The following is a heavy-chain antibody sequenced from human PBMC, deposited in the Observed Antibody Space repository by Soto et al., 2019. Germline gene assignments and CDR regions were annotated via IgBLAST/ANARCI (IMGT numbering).Heavy chain of an antibody. CDR3: AKVGIGSSSWYVGNWFDP. V-gene: IGHV3-23*01. J-gene: IGHJ5*02. Sequence: EVQLLESGGGLVQPGGSLRLSCAASGFTFSSYAMSWVRQAPGKGLEWVSAISGSGGSTYYADSVKGRFTISRDNSKNTLDLQMNSRRAEDTAVYYCAKVGIGSSSWYVGNWFDPWGQRTLVTVSS. CDR2: ISGSGGST. D-gene: IGHD6-13*01. CDR1: GFTFSSYA.